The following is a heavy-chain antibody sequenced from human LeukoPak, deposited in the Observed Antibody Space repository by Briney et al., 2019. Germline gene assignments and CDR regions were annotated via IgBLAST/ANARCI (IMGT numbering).Heavy chain of an antibody. D-gene: IGHD2-15*01. CDR3: ARTAATTYSFDY. Sequence: GESLKISCKGSGSTFTNYWIGWVRQMPGKGLEWMGLIYPGDSDTRCSPSFQGQVTLSADKSISTAYLQWSSLKASDTAMYYCARTAATTYSFDYWGQGTLVTVFS. CDR1: GSTFTNYW. V-gene: IGHV5-51*01. J-gene: IGHJ4*02. CDR2: IYPGDSDT.